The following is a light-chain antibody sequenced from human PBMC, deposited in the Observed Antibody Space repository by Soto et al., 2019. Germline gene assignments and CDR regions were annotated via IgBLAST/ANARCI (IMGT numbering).Light chain of an antibody. J-gene: IGKJ1*01. CDR1: QSVSSY. Sequence: EIVLTQSPAPLSLSPGERATLSCRASQSVSSYLAWYQQKPGQAPRLLIYDASNRATGIPARFSGSGSGTDFTLTISSLEPEDFAVYYCQQRSNWWTFGQGTKVDSK. V-gene: IGKV3-11*01. CDR2: DAS. CDR3: QQRSNWWT.